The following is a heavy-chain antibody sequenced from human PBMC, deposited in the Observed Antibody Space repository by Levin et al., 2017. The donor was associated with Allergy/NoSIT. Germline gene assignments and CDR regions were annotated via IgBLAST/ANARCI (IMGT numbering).Heavy chain of an antibody. CDR1: GYTFTGHY. D-gene: IGHD3-10*01. Sequence: PGESLKISCKASGYTFTGHYMHWVRQAPGQGLEWMGWINPHSGGTYYAQKFQGRVTMTRDTSITTAYMELSRLRSDDTAVYYCARDQVLSSEYWGQGTLVTVSS. J-gene: IGHJ4*02. V-gene: IGHV1-2*02. CDR3: ARDQVLSSEY. CDR2: INPHSGGT.